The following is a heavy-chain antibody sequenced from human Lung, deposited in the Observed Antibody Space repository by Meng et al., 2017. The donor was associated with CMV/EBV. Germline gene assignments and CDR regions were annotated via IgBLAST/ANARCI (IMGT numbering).Heavy chain of an antibody. D-gene: IGHD4-23*01. Sequence: QVQPQQYGPGLLKPPQTLSLTCAISGDIVSSNSAAWHWIRQSPSRGLEWLGRTYYRSKWYHEYAVSVKSRITISPDTPKNQFSLQLDSMTPEDTAVYYCARGINGGCGDWGQGTLVTVSS. CDR1: GDIVSSNSAA. V-gene: IGHV6-1*01. J-gene: IGHJ4*02. CDR2: TYYRSKWYH. CDR3: ARGINGGCGD.